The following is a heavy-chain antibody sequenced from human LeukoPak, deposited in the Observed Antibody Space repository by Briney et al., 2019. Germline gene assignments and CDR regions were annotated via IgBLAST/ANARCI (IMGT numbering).Heavy chain of an antibody. V-gene: IGHV3-23*01. CDR1: GFTFSSYG. J-gene: IGHJ4*02. CDR2: ISGSGGSS. CDR3: AKNNDYPYYFDY. Sequence: GGSLRLSCAASGFTFSSYGMSWVRQAPGKGLEWVSAISGSGGSSYYADSVKGRFTISRDNSKNTLFLQMNSLRAEDTAVYYCAKNNDYPYYFDYWGQGTLVTVSS. D-gene: IGHD5-12*01.